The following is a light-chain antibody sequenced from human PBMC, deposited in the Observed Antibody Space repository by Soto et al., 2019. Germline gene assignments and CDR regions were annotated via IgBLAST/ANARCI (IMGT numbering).Light chain of an antibody. CDR1: QDISNY. Sequence: DIQMTQSPSSLSASVGDRVTITCQASQDISNYLNWYQQKPGKAPNLLIYAASNLETGVPSRFSGSGSGTDFTFTITSLQPADIATYYCQQYKHLITFGQGTRLEIK. J-gene: IGKJ5*01. CDR3: QQYKHLIT. CDR2: AAS. V-gene: IGKV1-33*01.